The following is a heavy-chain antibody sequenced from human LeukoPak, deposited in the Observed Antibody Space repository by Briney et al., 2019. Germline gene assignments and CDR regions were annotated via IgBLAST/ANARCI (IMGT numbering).Heavy chain of an antibody. J-gene: IGHJ6*03. Sequence: PSETLSLTCAVYGGSFSGYYWSWIRQPPGKGLEWIGEINHSGSTNYNPSLKSRVTISVDTSKNQFSLKLSSVTAADTAVYYCARKDIVVVVAAKRNYYYYMDVWGKGTTVTVSS. V-gene: IGHV4-34*01. CDR2: INHSGST. CDR3: ARKDIVVVVAAKRNYYYYMDV. D-gene: IGHD2-15*01. CDR1: GGSFSGYY.